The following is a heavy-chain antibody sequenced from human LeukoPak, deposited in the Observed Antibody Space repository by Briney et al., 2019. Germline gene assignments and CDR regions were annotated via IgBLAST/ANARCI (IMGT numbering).Heavy chain of an antibody. CDR1: GYTFSTYG. V-gene: IGHV1-18*01. J-gene: IGHJ4*02. Sequence: ASVKVSCKASGYTFSTYGISWVRQAPGQGLEWMGWISTYNENTEYAQKFQGRVTMTTDTSTSTAYMELRSLRSDDTAVYYCARGPYYYDSSGYYYGYFDYWGQGTLVTVSS. D-gene: IGHD3-22*01. CDR3: ARGPYYYDSSGYYYGYFDY. CDR2: ISTYNENT.